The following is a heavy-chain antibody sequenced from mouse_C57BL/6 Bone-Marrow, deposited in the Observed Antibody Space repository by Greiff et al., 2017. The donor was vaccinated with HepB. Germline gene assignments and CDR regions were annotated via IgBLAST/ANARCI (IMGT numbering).Heavy chain of an antibody. CDR2: INPSTGGT. CDR1: GYSFTGYY. J-gene: IGHJ3*01. Sequence: EVQGVESGPELVKPGASVKISCKASGYSFTGYYMNWVKQSPEKSLEWIGEINPSTGGTTYNQKFKAKATLTVDKSSSTAYMQLKSLTSEDSAVYYCARSNWAWFAYWGQGTLVTVSA. CDR3: ARSNWAWFAY. D-gene: IGHD4-1*01. V-gene: IGHV1-42*01.